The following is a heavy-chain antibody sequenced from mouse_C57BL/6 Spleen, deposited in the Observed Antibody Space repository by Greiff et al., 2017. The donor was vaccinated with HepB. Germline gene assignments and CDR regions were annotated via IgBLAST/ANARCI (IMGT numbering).Heavy chain of an antibody. CDR3: ARAPYDPWFAY. CDR1: GYSITSGYD. CDR2: ISYSGST. J-gene: IGHJ3*01. D-gene: IGHD2-3*01. Sequence: EVKVEESGPGMVKPSQSLSLTCTVTGYSITSGYDWHWIRHFPGNKLEWMGYISYSGSTNYNPSLKSRISITHDTSKNHIFLKLNSVTTEDTATYYYARAPYDPWFAYWGQGTLVTVSA. V-gene: IGHV3-1*01.